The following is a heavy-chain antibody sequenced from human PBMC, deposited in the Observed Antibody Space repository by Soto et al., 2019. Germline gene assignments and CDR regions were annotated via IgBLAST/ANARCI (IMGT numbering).Heavy chain of an antibody. CDR3: SRDGDFYGLDV. J-gene: IGHJ6*02. CDR2: IRGSTYGGTT. D-gene: IGHD3-3*01. CDR1: GFTSDDYDYA. Sequence: GGSLRLSCTFSGFTSDDYDYALTWVRQAPGKGLQWLGLIRGSTYGGTTEYAASVKGRFTISRDDPKGITYLQMNSLKTEDTAVYYCSRDGDFYGLDVWGQGTTVTVSS. V-gene: IGHV3-49*04.